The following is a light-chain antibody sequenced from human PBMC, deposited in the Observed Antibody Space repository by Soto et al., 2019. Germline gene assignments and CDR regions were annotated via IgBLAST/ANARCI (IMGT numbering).Light chain of an antibody. J-gene: IGLJ2*01. CDR1: SSNIGSNF. CDR2: RDN. CDR3: AAWDDTLSGPV. Sequence: QPVLTQPPSASGTPGRRVTISCSGSSSNIGSNFVYWYQQLPGTAPKLLIYRDNQRPSGVPDRFSGSKSGTSASLAISGLRSEDEADYFCAAWDDTLSGPVFGGRTQLTVL. V-gene: IGLV1-47*01.